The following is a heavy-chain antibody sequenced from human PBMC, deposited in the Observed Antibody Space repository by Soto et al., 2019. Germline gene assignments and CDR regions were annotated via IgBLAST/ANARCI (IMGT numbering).Heavy chain of an antibody. CDR3: ARLSITGTTPSAFDI. CDR2: IYPGDSDT. V-gene: IGHV5-51*01. J-gene: IGHJ3*02. CDR1: GYSFTSYW. D-gene: IGHD1-7*01. Sequence: GESLKISCRGSGYSFTSYWIGWVRQMPGKGLEWMGIIYPGDSDTRYSPSFQGQVTISADKSISTAYLQWSSLKASDTAMYYCARLSITGTTPSAFDIWGQGTMVTVSS.